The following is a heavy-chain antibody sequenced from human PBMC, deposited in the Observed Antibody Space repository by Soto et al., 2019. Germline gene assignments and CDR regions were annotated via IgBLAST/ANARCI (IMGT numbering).Heavy chain of an antibody. J-gene: IGHJ4*02. CDR1: NAW. V-gene: IGHV3-15*01. CDR2: IKSKTDGGTT. CDR3: TTGLAAAGTNY. Sequence: NAWMSWVRQAPGKGLEWVGRIKSKTDGGTTDFAAPVKGRFTISRDDSKNTVYLQMNSLKIEDTAVYYCTTGLAAAGTNYWGQGTLVTVSS. D-gene: IGHD6-13*01.